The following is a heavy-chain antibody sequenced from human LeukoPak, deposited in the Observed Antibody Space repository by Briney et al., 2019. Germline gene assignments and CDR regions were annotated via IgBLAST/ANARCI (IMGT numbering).Heavy chain of an antibody. CDR2: ISGDGATT. D-gene: IGHD4-17*01. CDR3: ARRGDDYGDYVPGD. V-gene: IGHV3-23*01. CDR1: GFPFSSYA. J-gene: IGHJ4*02. Sequence: GGSLRLSCAASGFPFSSYAMTWVRQAPGKGLEWVSSISGDGATTYHADSVKGRFTISRDNSKNTLYLQMNSLRAEDTAVYYCARRGDDYGDYVPGDWGQGTLVTVSS.